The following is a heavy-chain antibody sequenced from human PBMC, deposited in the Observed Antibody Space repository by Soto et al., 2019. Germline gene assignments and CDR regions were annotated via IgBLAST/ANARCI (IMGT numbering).Heavy chain of an antibody. CDR3: PTSFGVAAAGPFDY. CDR2: IYYSGST. V-gene: IGHV4-31*03. J-gene: IGHJ4*02. Sequence: QVQLQESGPGLVKPSQTLSLTCTVSGGSISSGGYYWSWIRQHPGKGLEWIGYIYYSGSTYYNPPLKSRVTISVDPSKTPFSLKLSSVTAAATAVYYSPTSFGVAAAGPFDYWGQGTLVTVSS. CDR1: GGSISSGGYY. D-gene: IGHD6-13*01.